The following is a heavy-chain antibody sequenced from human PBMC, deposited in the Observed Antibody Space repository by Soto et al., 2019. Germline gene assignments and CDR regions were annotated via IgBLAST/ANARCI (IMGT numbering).Heavy chain of an antibody. V-gene: IGHV3-11*01. D-gene: IGHD6-13*01. Sequence: GGSLRLSCAASGFTFSDYYMSWIRQAPGKGLEWVSYISSSGSTIYYADSVKGRFTISRDNAKNSLYLQMNSLRAEDTAVYYCAAPPEGEGIAAAGDAFDIWGQGTMVTVSS. J-gene: IGHJ3*02. CDR3: AAPPEGEGIAAAGDAFDI. CDR1: GFTFSDYY. CDR2: ISSSGSTI.